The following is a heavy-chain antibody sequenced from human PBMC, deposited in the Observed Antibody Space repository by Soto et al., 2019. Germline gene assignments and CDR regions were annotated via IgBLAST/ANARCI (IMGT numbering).Heavy chain of an antibody. CDR3: ARHHGPTTSAKWLDP. J-gene: IGHJ5*02. CDR2: ISTYSGDT. CDR1: GYTFFTYD. Sequence: QVHLVQSGVEVKTPGASVKVSCQASGYTFFTYDISWVRQAPGQGLEWMGWISTYSGDTKYAQKFQGRVTMTTDTSTTTAYREVRSLTSEDTAVYYCARHHGPTTSAKWLDPWGQGTRATVSS. V-gene: IGHV1-18*01. D-gene: IGHD5-12*01.